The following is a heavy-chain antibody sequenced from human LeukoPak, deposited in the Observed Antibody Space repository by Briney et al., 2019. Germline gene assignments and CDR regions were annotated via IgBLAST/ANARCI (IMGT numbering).Heavy chain of an antibody. Sequence: GASVKVSCKASGGTFSSYAISWVRQAPGQGLEWMGGIIPIFGTANYAQKFQGRVTITADKSTSTAYMELSSLRSEDTAVYYCARDQSIAAAAFDYWGQGTLVTVSS. CDR3: ARDQSIAAAAFDY. CDR1: GGTFSSYA. CDR2: IIPIFGTA. J-gene: IGHJ4*02. V-gene: IGHV1-69*06. D-gene: IGHD6-13*01.